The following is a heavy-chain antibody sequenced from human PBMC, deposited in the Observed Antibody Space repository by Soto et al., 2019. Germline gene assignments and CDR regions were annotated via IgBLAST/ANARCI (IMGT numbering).Heavy chain of an antibody. J-gene: IGHJ4*02. D-gene: IGHD1-20*01. CDR2: ISGSGGST. CDR3: ARGWTRSSLGITGTTPYFDY. Sequence: GGSLRLSCAASGFTFSSYSKSWGRPAPGEGLEGVSAISGSGGSTYYADSVKGRFTISRDNSKNALYLQMNSLRAEDTAVYYCARGWTRSSLGITGTTPYFDYWGQGTLVTVSS. V-gene: IGHV3-23*01. CDR1: GFTFSSYS.